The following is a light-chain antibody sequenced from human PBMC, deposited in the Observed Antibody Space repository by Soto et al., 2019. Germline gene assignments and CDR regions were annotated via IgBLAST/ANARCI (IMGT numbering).Light chain of an antibody. CDR3: SSYTTSSTLV. CDR2: DVT. V-gene: IGLV2-14*03. J-gene: IGLJ3*02. Sequence: QSVLTQPASVSGSPGQSITISCTGTSSDVGAYNYVSWYQQLPDKAPKLMIYDVTCRPSGVSNRFSGSKSGNTASLTISGLKAEDETDYFCSSYTTSSTLVFGGGTKLTVL. CDR1: SSDVGAYNY.